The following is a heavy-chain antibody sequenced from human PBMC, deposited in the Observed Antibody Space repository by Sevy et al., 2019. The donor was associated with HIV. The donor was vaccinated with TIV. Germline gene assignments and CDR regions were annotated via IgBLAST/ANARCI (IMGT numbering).Heavy chain of an antibody. J-gene: IGHJ4*02. CDR1: GYNFNNYY. CDR2: INPSGGST. V-gene: IGHV1-46*02. D-gene: IGHD3-22*01. CDR3: ARGYYYDYSGPGF. Sequence: ATVKVSCTASGYNFNNYYIHWVRQAPGQGLEWMGMINPSGGSTSYAQKFQDRVTMTRDTSTNRVYMELSSLRSEDTAVYYCARGYYYDYSGPGFWGQGTLVTVSS.